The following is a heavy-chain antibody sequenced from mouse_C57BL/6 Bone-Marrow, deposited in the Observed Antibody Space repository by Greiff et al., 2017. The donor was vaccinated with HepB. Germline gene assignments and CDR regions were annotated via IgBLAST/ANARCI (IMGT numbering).Heavy chain of an antibody. D-gene: IGHD1-1*01. J-gene: IGHJ1*03. V-gene: IGHV1-7*01. CDR2: INPSSGYT. CDR3: AREDWELSLPYVSSYDWDFDV. Sequence: QVQLQQSGAELAKPGASVKLSCKASGYTFTSYWMHWVKQRPGQGLEWIGYINPSSGYTKYNQKFKDKATLTADKSSSTAYMQLSSLTYEDSAVYYCAREDWELSLPYVSSYDWDFDVWGTGTTVTVSS. CDR1: GYTFTSYW.